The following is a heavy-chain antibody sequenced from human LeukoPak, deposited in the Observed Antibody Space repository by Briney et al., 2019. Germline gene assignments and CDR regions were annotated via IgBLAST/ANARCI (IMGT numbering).Heavy chain of an antibody. J-gene: IGHJ3*01. D-gene: IGHD1-26*01. CDR3: ARASGNYSLDVFDL. CDR2: IYPGDSDT. V-gene: IGHV5-51*01. CDR1: GYSFTTYW. Sequence: GESLKISCKGSGYSFTTYWIGWVRQMPGKGLEWMGIIYPGDSDTRYSPSFRGQVTVSADKSITTAYLQWSSLKASDTAMYYCARASGNYSLDVFDLWGQGTMVTVSS.